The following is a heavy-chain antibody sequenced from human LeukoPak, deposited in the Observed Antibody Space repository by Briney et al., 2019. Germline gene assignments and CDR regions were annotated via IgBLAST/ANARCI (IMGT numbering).Heavy chain of an antibody. J-gene: IGHJ3*02. Sequence: GGSLRLSCAASGFTFSRFWMSWVRQAPGKGLKWVSVIYSGGTTYYADSVKGRFTISRHTSKNTLYLQMTGLRAEDTAVYYCARGYYYDSSGHNSDAFDIWGQGTMVTVSS. D-gene: IGHD3-22*01. CDR2: IYSGGTT. CDR1: GFTFSRFW. CDR3: ARGYYYDSSGHNSDAFDI. V-gene: IGHV3-53*04.